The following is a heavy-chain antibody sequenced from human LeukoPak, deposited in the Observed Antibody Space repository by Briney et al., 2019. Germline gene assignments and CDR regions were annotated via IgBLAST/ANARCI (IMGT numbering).Heavy chain of an antibody. V-gene: IGHV3-15*01. Sequence: GGSLRLSCAASGFTFSDAWMIWVRQAPGKGLEWVGRIKNKADGGTTDYAAPVKGRFSISRDDSKNTLYLQMNSLRAEDTAVYYCARGGLKIAAAGYYFDYWGQGTLVTVSS. D-gene: IGHD6-13*01. CDR2: IKNKADGGTT. CDR3: ARGGLKIAAAGYYFDY. CDR1: GFTFSDAW. J-gene: IGHJ4*02.